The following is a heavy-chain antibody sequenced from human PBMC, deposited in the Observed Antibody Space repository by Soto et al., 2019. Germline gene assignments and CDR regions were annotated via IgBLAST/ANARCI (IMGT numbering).Heavy chain of an antibody. CDR2: ISSSSSTI. V-gene: IGHV3-48*02. CDR3: ARDPRVFRSGWNHYYYGMDV. CDR1: GFTFSSYS. J-gene: IGHJ6*02. Sequence: GESLKISCAASGFTFSSYSMNWVRQAPGKGLEWVSYISSSSSTIYYADSGKGRFTISRDNAKNSLYLQMNSLRDEDTAVYYCARDPRVFRSGWNHYYYGMDVWGQGTTVTVSS. D-gene: IGHD6-19*01.